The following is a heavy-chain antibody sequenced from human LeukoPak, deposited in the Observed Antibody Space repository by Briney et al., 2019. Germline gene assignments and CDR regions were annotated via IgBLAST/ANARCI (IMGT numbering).Heavy chain of an antibody. CDR3: ARGPTNLVTAASGWFDP. V-gene: IGHV3-21*01. Sequence: GGSLRLSCAASGFTFSSYSMNWVRQAPGKGLEWVSPISTSSSYIYYADSVKGRFTISRDNAKNSLYLQMNSLRAEDTAVYYCARGPTNLVTAASGWFDPWGQGTLVTVSS. CDR2: ISTSSSYI. D-gene: IGHD2-15*01. CDR1: GFTFSSYS. J-gene: IGHJ5*02.